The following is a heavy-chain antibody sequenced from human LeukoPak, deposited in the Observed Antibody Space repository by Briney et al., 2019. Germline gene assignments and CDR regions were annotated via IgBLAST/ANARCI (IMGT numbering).Heavy chain of an antibody. Sequence: GGSLRLSCVASGFTFSNYAMSWVRQAPGKGLEWVSAISGSGASTYYADSVKGRFTISRDNSKNTLYLQMNSLRAEDTAVYYCAKDLSGTLTYWGQGTLVTVSS. J-gene: IGHJ4*02. CDR2: ISGSGAST. CDR3: AKDLSGTLTY. V-gene: IGHV3-23*01. CDR1: GFTFSNYA. D-gene: IGHD1-26*01.